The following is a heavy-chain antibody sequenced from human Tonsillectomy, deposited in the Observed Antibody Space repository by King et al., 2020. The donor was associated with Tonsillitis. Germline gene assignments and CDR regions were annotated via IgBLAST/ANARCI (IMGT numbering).Heavy chain of an antibody. J-gene: IGHJ5*02. V-gene: IGHV3-21*01. Sequence: VQLVESGGGLVKPGGSLRLSCAASGFTFSSYSMNWVRQAPGKGLEWVSSISSSSSYIYYADSVRGRFTISRDTSKNSLYLQMNSLRAEDTSVYYCVPYYDILTGFYPSWFDPWGQGTLVTVSS. CDR1: GFTFSSYS. D-gene: IGHD3-9*01. CDR3: VPYYDILTGFYPSWFDP. CDR2: ISSSSSYI.